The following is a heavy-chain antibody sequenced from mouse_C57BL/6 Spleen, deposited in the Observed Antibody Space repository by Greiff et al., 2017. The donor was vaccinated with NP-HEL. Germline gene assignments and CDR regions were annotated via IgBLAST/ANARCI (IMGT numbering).Heavy chain of an antibody. V-gene: IGHV1-19*01. Sequence: EVQLQQSGPVLVKPGASVKLSCKASGYTFTDYYMNWVKQSHGRSLEWIGVINPYNGGTSYNQKFKGKATLTVDKSSSTAYMELNSLTSEDSAVYYCARGRLRDYYAMDYWGQGTSVTVSS. CDR1: GYTFTDYY. CDR3: ARGRLRDYYAMDY. CDR2: INPYNGGT. J-gene: IGHJ4*01. D-gene: IGHD1-1*01.